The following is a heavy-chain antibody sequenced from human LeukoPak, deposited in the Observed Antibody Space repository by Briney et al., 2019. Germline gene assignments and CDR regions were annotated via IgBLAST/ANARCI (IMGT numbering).Heavy chain of an antibody. CDR1: GFTVSNNH. J-gene: IGHJ6*02. CDR2: TYSDGTT. V-gene: IGHV3-53*01. D-gene: IGHD3-16*01. Sequence: GGSLRLSCGASGFTVSNNHMSWVRQAPGKGLEWVSITYSDGTTYYADSVKGRFTISRDNSRNTLYVQMNSLRAEDTAVYFCARDRVEVTTSMLGGVKRTVTDYSGMDVWGQGTTVTVSS. CDR3: ARDRVEVTTSMLGGVKRTVTDYSGMDV.